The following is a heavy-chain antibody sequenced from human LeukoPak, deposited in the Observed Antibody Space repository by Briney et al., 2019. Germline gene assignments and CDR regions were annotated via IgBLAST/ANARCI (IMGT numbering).Heavy chain of an antibody. CDR1: GFTFSSYG. Sequence: PGGTLRLSCAASGFTFSSYGMSWVRQAPGKGLEWVSAISGSGGSTYYADSVKGRFTISRDNSKNTLYLQMNSLRAEDTAVYYCANELHYYDSSGYYRYDAFDIWGQGTMVTVSS. CDR2: ISGSGGST. V-gene: IGHV3-23*01. D-gene: IGHD3-22*01. CDR3: ANELHYYDSSGYYRYDAFDI. J-gene: IGHJ3*02.